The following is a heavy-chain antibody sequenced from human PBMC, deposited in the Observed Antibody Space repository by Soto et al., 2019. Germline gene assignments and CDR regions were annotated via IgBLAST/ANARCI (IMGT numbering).Heavy chain of an antibody. Sequence: QITLKESGPTLVKPTQTLTLTCTFSGFSLSTSGVGVGWIRQPPGKALEWLALIYWDDDKRYSPSLKSRLTITKVTSKNSVVLTMTNMGPVDTAAYYCAHSPYDGAGIDWFDPWGQGTLVTVSS. CDR3: AHSPYDGAGIDWFDP. V-gene: IGHV2-5*02. CDR2: IYWDDDK. D-gene: IGHD3-10*01. CDR1: GFSLSTSGVG. J-gene: IGHJ5*02.